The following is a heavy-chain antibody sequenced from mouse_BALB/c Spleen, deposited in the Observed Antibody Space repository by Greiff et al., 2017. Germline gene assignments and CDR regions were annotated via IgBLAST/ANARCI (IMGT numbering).Heavy chain of an antibody. J-gene: IGHJ3*01. V-gene: IGHV3-8*02. CDR2: ISYSGST. CDR1: GDSITSGY. Sequence: VQLKQSGPSLVKPSQTLSLTCSVTGDSITSGYWNWIRKFPGNKLEYMGYISYSGSTYYNPSLKSRISITRDTSKNQYYLQLNSVTTEDTATYYCARSPGYSNYGFAYWGQGTLVTVSA. D-gene: IGHD2-5*01. CDR3: ARSPGYSNYGFAY.